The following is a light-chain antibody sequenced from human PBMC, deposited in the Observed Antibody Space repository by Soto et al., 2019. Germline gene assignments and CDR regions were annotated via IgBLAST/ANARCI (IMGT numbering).Light chain of an antibody. V-gene: IGLV2-14*01. CDR2: EVR. J-gene: IGLJ3*02. CDR1: SSDVGGYNH. CDR3: CSYTSSSIRV. Sequence: QSALTQPASVSGSPGQSITISCTGTSSDVGGYNHVSWYQQHPVKAPKLIIYEVRNRPSGVSNRLSGSKSGNTASLTISGLQADDEADYYCCSYTSSSIRVFGGGTQLTVL.